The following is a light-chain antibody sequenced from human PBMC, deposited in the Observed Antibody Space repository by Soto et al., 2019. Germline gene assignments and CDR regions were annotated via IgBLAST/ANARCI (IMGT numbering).Light chain of an antibody. J-gene: IGKJ4*01. V-gene: IGKV1-33*01. CDR2: GAS. CDR3: LQYDSLAQCT. Sequence: DIQMTQSPSSLSASVGDRVTITCQASQDIKNYLNWYQQKPGKAHKLLIYGASNLETGVPSRFSGGGSGTHFTFTISSLQPEDLATYFCLQYDSLAQCTFGGGTTVAIE. CDR1: QDIKNY.